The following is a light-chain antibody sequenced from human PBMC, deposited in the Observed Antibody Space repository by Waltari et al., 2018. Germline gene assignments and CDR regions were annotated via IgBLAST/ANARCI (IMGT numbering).Light chain of an antibody. Sequence: EIVLTQSPATLSLSPGERATLSYRASQSVSSYLAWYQPKPGQAPRLLSYEASKRATGIPARFSGGGSGTDFTLTISSLEPEDFAVYYCQQRSNWPLLTFGGGTKVEIK. CDR3: QQRSNWPLLT. J-gene: IGKJ4*01. V-gene: IGKV3-11*01. CDR1: QSVSSY. CDR2: EAS.